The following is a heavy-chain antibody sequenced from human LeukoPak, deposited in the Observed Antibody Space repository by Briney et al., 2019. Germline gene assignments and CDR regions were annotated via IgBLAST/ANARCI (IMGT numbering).Heavy chain of an antibody. CDR1: GFSLRTNGVG. Sequence: SGPTLVNPTQTLTLTCTFSGFSLRTNGVGVGWIRQPPGKALEWLALIYGDDNKRYNPSLKSRLTVTKNSSKNQVVLRMTNMDPVDTGTYFCAHDDPGYYGMDIWGKGTTVTVSS. J-gene: IGHJ6*04. CDR3: AHDDPGYYGMDI. D-gene: IGHD1-1*01. V-gene: IGHV2-5*02. CDR2: IYGDDNK.